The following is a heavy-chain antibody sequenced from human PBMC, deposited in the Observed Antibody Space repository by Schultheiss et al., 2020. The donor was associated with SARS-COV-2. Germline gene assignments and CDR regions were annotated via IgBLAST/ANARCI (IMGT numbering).Heavy chain of an antibody. V-gene: IGHV3-30-3*01. D-gene: IGHD6-19*01. CDR1: GFTFSSYA. CDR3: ARSYSSGWPVDS. Sequence: GGSLRLSCAASGFTFSSYAMHWVRQAANKGLEWVAVISYDGNYKDYADSVKGRFTISRDNSKNTFYLRMNSLRAEDTAVYFCARSYSSGWPVDSWGQGTLVTVSS. CDR2: ISYDGNYK. J-gene: IGHJ4*02.